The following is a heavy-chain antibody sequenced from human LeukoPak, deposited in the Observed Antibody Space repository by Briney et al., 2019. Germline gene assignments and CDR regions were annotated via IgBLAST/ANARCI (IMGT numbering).Heavy chain of an antibody. Sequence: PGGSLRLSCAASGFTFSYFTINWVRQAPGKGLEWVSSISSSSSYIYNADSVKGRFTISRDNAKNSLFLQMNSLRAEDTAVYYCARDFGNDYYKFDYWGQGTLVTVSS. CDR3: ARDFGNDYYKFDY. CDR1: GFTFSYFT. CDR2: ISSSSSYI. V-gene: IGHV3-21*01. D-gene: IGHD2-21*02. J-gene: IGHJ4*02.